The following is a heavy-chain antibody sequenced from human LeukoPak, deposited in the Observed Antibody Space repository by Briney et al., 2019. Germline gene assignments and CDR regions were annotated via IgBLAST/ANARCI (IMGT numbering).Heavy chain of an antibody. V-gene: IGHV4-34*01. CDR3: ARHRLGLGVFITRECNNYMYV. Sequence: SETLSLTCAVYGGSFSTYYWSWVRQPPGSGLEWIGDINQSGSTNYSPSLKSRVTVSIDTSKNQFSLKMSSLTAADTAIYFCARHRLGLGVFITRECNNYMYVWGTGSTVSVSS. CDR2: INQSGST. CDR1: GGSFSTYY. D-gene: IGHD3-10*01. J-gene: IGHJ6*01.